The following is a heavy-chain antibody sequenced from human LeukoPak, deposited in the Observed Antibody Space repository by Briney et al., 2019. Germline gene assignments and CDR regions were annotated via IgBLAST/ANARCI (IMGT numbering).Heavy chain of an antibody. CDR2: ISSSSSYI. J-gene: IGHJ4*02. CDR1: GFTFSSYS. CDR3: ARLQDYYDSSGYDY. V-gene: IGHV3-21*01. D-gene: IGHD3-22*01. Sequence: GGSLRISCAASGFTFSSYSMNWVRQAPGKGLEWVSSISSSSSYIYYADSVKGRFTISRDNAKNSLYLQMNSLRAEDTAVYYCARLQDYYDSSGYDYWGQGTLVTVSS.